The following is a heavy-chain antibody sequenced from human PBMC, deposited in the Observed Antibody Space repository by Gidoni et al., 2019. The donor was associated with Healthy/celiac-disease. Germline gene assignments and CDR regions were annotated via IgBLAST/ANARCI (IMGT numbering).Heavy chain of an antibody. V-gene: IGHV3-73*02. D-gene: IGHD6-13*01. CDR3: TRGYSSSPGDYYYYYMDV. J-gene: IGHJ6*03. CDR1: GFTFSASA. Sequence: EVQLVESGGGLVQPGGSLKLSCAASGFTFSASAMPWVRQASGKGLEWVGRIRSKANSYATAYAASVKGRFTISRDDSKNTAYLQMNSLKTEDTAVYYCTRGYSSSPGDYYYYYMDVWGKGTTVTVSS. CDR2: IRSKANSYAT.